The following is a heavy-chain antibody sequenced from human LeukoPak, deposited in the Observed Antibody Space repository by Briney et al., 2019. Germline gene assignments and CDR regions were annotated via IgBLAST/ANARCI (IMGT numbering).Heavy chain of an antibody. J-gene: IGHJ4*02. CDR2: IHYSGST. CDR1: GGSISSSSYY. CDR3: ARGDAPFDY. Sequence: SETLSLTCTVSGGSISSSSYYWGWIRQPPGKGLEWIGSIHYSGSTYYNPSLKSRVTISVDTSKDQFSLKLSSVTAADTAVYYCARGDAPFDYWAREPWSPSPQ. V-gene: IGHV4-39*07.